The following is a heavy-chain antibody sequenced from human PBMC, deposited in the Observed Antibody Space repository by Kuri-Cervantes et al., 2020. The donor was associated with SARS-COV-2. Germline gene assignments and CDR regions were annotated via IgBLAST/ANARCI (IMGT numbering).Heavy chain of an antibody. CDR3: ARDLGDILTGYYNGGYYYYGMDV. CDR2: INSDGSST. D-gene: IGHD3-9*01. Sequence: GESLKISCAASGFTFSSYWMHWVRQAPGKGLVWVSRINSDGSSTSYADSVQGRFTISRDNSKNTLYLQMNSLRAEDTAVYYCARDLGDILTGYYNGGYYYYGMDVWGQGTTVTVSS. V-gene: IGHV3-74*01. J-gene: IGHJ6*02. CDR1: GFTFSSYW.